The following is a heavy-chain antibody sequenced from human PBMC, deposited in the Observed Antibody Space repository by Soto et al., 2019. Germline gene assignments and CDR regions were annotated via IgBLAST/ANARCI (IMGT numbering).Heavy chain of an antibody. Sequence: GGSLRLSCAASGFTFSTYAMFWVRQAPGKGLEWVSVITGSGGSTYYADSVKGRFTISRDTSKNTLFLQMNSLRAEDTAVYYCAKDRYGDYGGIDYWGQGTMVTVSS. CDR1: GFTFSTYA. D-gene: IGHD4-17*01. V-gene: IGHV3-23*01. J-gene: IGHJ4*02. CDR3: AKDRYGDYGGIDY. CDR2: ITGSGGST.